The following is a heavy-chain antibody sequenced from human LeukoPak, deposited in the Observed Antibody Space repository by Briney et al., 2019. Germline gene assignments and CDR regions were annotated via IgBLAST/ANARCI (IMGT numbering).Heavy chain of an antibody. D-gene: IGHD2-21*01. CDR1: SGSISSSTYY. V-gene: IGHV4-39*02. CDR3: ARDGVEMATIKNFDY. CDR2: IYYSGST. Sequence: PSETLSLTCTVSSGSISSSTYYWGWIRQPPGKGLEWIGSIYYSGSTYYNPSLKSRVTISVDTSKNLFSLKLSSVTAADTAVYYCARDGVEMATIKNFDYWGQGTLVTVSS. J-gene: IGHJ4*02.